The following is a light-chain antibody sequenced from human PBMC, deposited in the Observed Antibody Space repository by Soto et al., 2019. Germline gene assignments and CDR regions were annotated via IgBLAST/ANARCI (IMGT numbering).Light chain of an antibody. CDR1: QNVRTF. J-gene: IGKJ5*01. CDR3: QQYHKWPPIT. Sequence: EVVLTQSPATLSLSPGERATLSCRASQNVRTFLDWYQQKPGQAPRLLIYGASNRATGIPARFRGGGSGTEFTLTISSLQSEDSAVYYCQQYHKWPPITFGQGTRLEIK. CDR2: GAS. V-gene: IGKV3D-15*01.